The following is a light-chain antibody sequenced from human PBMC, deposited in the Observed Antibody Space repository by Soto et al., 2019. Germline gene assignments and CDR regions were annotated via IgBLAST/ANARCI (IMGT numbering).Light chain of an antibody. CDR1: SSDVGGYDF. CDR3: CSYAASNTFV. J-gene: IGLJ1*01. V-gene: IGLV2-11*01. CDR2: DVI. Sequence: QSALTQPRSVSGSPGQSVTISCTGTSSDVGGYDFVSWYQQHPDKAPKVMIYDVIKRPSGVPDRFSGSKSGTTASLTISGLQAEDEADYYCCSYAASNTFVFGTGTKLTVL.